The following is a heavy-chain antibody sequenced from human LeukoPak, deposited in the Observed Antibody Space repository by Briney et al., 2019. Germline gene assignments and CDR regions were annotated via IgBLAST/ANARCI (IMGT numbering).Heavy chain of an antibody. D-gene: IGHD2-8*01. J-gene: IGHJ5*02. CDR2: ISGSGGNT. V-gene: IGHV3-23*01. CDR1: GFTFSSYS. CDR3: AKDLRYCTNDVCYSNWFDP. Sequence: GGSLRLSCAASGFTFSSYSMSWVRQAPGKGLEWVSAISGSGGNTYYADSVKGRFTISRDNSKSTLYLQMNGLRAEDTAVYYCAKDLRYCTNDVCYSNWFDPWGQGTLVTVSS.